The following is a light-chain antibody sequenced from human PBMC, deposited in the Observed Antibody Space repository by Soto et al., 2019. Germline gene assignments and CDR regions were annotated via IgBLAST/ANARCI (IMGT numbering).Light chain of an antibody. CDR1: SSNIETNL. Sequence: QSVLTQPPSASGTPGQRVTISCSGSSSNIETNLVLWYQHLPGASPRLLIYNNDQRPSGVPDRFSASKSGTSASLAISGLRSEDEADYYCTATDDRLTGPVFGGGTKLTVL. J-gene: IGLJ2*01. CDR3: TATDDRLTGPV. CDR2: NND. V-gene: IGLV1-47*02.